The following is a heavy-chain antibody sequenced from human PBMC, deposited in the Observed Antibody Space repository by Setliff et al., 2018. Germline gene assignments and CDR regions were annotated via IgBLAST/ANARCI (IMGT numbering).Heavy chain of an antibody. D-gene: IGHD2-15*01. CDR1: GGSISPYY. CDR3: ARARYCSGGRCYWTWLDS. CDR2: IFYSGSA. Sequence: SETLSLTCSVSGGSISPYYWIWIRQSPGKGLEWIGYIFYSGSARYNPSLESRVTMSVDTSKNQISLKLTSVTAADTAVYYCARARYCSGGRCYWTWLDSWAQGTLVTVSS. V-gene: IGHV4-59*08. J-gene: IGHJ5*01.